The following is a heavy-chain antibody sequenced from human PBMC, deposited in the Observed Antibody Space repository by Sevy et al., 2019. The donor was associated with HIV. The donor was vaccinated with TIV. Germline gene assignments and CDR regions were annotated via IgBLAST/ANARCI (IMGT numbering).Heavy chain of an antibody. Sequence: GGSLRLSCAASGFTFSSYAISWVRQAPGKGLEWVSSISGSGGSTYYADSVKGRFTISRDNSKNTLYLQMNSLRAEDTAVYCCAKDQRPHYDILTGLDYCGQGTLVTVSS. CDR2: ISGSGGST. CDR1: GFTFSSYA. V-gene: IGHV3-23*01. CDR3: AKDQRPHYDILTGLDY. J-gene: IGHJ4*02. D-gene: IGHD3-9*01.